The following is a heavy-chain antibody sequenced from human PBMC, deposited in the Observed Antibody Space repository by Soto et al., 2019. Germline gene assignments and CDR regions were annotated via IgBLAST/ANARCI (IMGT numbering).Heavy chain of an antibody. V-gene: IGHV1-69*13. CDR3: AADLTGYYKVFDY. CDR1: GGTFSSYA. D-gene: IGHD3-9*01. J-gene: IGHJ4*02. Sequence: GASVKVSCKASGGTFSSYAISWVRQAPGQGLEWMGGIIPIFGTANYAQKFQGRVTITADESTSTAYMELSSLRSEDTAVYYCAADLTGYYKVFDYWGQGTLVTGSS. CDR2: IIPIFGTA.